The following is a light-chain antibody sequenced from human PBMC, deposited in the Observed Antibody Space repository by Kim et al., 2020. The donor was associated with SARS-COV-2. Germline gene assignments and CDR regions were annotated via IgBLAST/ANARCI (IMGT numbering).Light chain of an antibody. Sequence: SPGEGATLSCRASHRVSSNYLAWYQQKPGQAPRLLIYGASSRATGIPDRFSGSGSGTDFTLTISRLEPEDFAVFYCQQYGSSPLTFGGGTKVDIK. V-gene: IGKV3-20*01. CDR2: GAS. J-gene: IGKJ4*01. CDR1: HRVSSNY. CDR3: QQYGSSPLT.